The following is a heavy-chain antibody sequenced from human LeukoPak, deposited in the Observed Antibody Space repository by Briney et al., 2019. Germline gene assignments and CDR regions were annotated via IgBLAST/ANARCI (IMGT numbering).Heavy chain of an antibody. D-gene: IGHD2-2*01. CDR2: IYTSGST. Sequence: SQTLSLTCTVSGGSISSGSYYWSWIRQPAGKGLEWIGRIYTSGSTNYNPSLKSRVTISVDTSKNQFSLKLSSVTAADTAVYYCARVIPHGVVVVPASREPYYYYYMDVWGKGTTVTISS. V-gene: IGHV4-61*02. J-gene: IGHJ6*03. CDR1: GGSISSGSYY. CDR3: ARVIPHGVVVVPASREPYYYYYMDV.